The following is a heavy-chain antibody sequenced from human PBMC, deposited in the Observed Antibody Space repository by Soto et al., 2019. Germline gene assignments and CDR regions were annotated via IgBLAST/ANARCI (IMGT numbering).Heavy chain of an antibody. Sequence: QVQLLESRPGLVKPSQTLSLTCSVSGDSISNLDYFWAWIRQPPGQALEYIGYIYKSATTYYNPSFESRVAISVDTSKSQFSLNVTSVPAADTAVYFCARGRYCLTGRCFPNWFDSWGQGVLVTVSS. V-gene: IGHV4-30-4*01. D-gene: IGHD7-27*01. J-gene: IGHJ5*01. CDR2: IYKSATT. CDR3: ARGRYCLTGRCFPNWFDS. CDR1: GDSISNLDYF.